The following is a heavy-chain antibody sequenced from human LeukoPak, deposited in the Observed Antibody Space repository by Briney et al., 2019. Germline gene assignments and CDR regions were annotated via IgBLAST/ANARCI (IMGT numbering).Heavy chain of an antibody. Sequence: GGSLRLSCVASGFTFSRYWMHWVRQAPGKGLVWVSRINSDGRSTNYADSVKGRFSVSRDNAENTLYLQMNSLRVEDTAVYYCVRGADTGYSSDSWGQGTLVTVSS. CDR1: GFTFSRYW. D-gene: IGHD3-9*01. CDR2: INSDGRST. V-gene: IGHV3-74*01. J-gene: IGHJ4*02. CDR3: VRGADTGYSSDS.